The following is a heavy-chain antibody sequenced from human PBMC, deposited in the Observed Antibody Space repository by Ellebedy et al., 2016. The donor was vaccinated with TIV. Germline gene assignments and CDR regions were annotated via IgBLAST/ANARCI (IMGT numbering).Heavy chain of an antibody. CDR1: GDIFSKFG. CDR2: ISTVNGHT. Sequence: AASVKVSCKAAGDIFSKFGINWVRQAPGQGLEWMGWISTVNGHTKVAQKFQGRAVMTSDTSTSTVYIDLGSLTSEDTAVYYCARAQTHSLGECPLGDCNDHVMDVWGQGTTVTVSS. D-gene: IGHD1-1*01. CDR3: ARAQTHSLGECPLGDCNDHVMDV. J-gene: IGHJ6*02. V-gene: IGHV1-18*01.